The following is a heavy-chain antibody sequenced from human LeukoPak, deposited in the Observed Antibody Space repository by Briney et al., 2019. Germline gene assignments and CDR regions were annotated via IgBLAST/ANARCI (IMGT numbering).Heavy chain of an antibody. CDR3: ARHCGGDCPTLAGFDY. J-gene: IGHJ4*02. D-gene: IGHD2-21*02. CDR1: GFTVSSNY. V-gene: IGHV3-53*01. CDR2: IYSGGST. Sequence: PGGSLRLSCAASGFTVSSNYMSWVRQAPGKGLEWVSVIYSGGSTYYADSVKGRFIISRDNSKNALFLQMNSLRAEDTAVYYCARHCGGDCPTLAGFDYWGQGTLVTVSS.